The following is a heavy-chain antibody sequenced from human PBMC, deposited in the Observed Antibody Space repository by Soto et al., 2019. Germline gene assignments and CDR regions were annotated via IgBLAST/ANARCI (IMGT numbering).Heavy chain of an antibody. J-gene: IGHJ4*02. Sequence: GGSLRLSCAASGFTFSSYAMSWVRQAPGKGLECVSAISGSGGSTYYADSVKGRFTISRDNSKNTLYLQMNSLRAEDTAVYYCAKGDYYDSSGYYPIDYWGQGTLVTVSS. CDR1: GFTFSSYA. D-gene: IGHD3-22*01. CDR2: ISGSGGST. CDR3: AKGDYYDSSGYYPIDY. V-gene: IGHV3-23*01.